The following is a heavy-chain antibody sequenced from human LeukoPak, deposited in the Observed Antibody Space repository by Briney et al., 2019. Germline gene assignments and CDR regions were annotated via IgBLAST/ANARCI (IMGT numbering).Heavy chain of an antibody. CDR3: AKDPGWLQYSIDY. CDR1: GFTFSSYG. V-gene: IGHV3-30*18. Sequence: PGGSLRLSCAASGFTFSSYGMHWVRQAPGKGLEWVAVISYHGSNKYYADSVRGRFTISRDNSKNTLYLQMNSLGAEDTAVYYCAKDPGWLQYSIDYWGQGTLVTVSS. J-gene: IGHJ4*02. CDR2: ISYHGSNK. D-gene: IGHD5-24*01.